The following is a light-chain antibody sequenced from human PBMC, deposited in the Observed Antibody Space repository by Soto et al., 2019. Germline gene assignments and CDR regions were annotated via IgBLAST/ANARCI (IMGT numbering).Light chain of an antibody. Sequence: DIQMTRSPSTLSAFVGDRVTITCRASQSIGTRLAWHQHKPGKAPKLLIYGSSSLESGVPSRFSGSGSGTEFTLTISSLQSDDFATYCCQQYSSSWTFGQGTKVDIK. J-gene: IGKJ1*01. CDR1: QSIGTR. V-gene: IGKV1-5*01. CDR3: QQYSSSWT. CDR2: GSS.